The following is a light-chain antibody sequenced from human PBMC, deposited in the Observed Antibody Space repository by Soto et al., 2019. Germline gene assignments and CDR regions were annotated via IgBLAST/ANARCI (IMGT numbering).Light chain of an antibody. J-gene: IGKJ2*01. CDR1: QSVSSRH. CDR2: DAS. CDR3: QQYGSLPFT. V-gene: IGKV3-20*01. Sequence: EIVLTQFPGTLSLSPGERATLSCRASQSVSSRHLAWYQLKTGQAPRLLIYDASRRATGIPDRFSGSGSGTDFTLTISRLEPEDVAVYHCQQYGSLPFTFGQGTKMEI.